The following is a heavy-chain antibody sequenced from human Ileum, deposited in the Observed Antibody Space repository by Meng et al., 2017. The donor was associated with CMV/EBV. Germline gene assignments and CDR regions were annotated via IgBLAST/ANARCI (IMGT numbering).Heavy chain of an antibody. J-gene: IGHJ4*02. D-gene: IGHD3-22*01. V-gene: IGHV1-3*01. CDR1: YSFISYS. CDR2: INGDNGNT. CDR3: AKGYYYDSIGFYPFDY. Sequence: YSFISYSMHWVRQAPGQRLEWMGWINGDNGNTKYSEKFKDRVTITRDTSASTVYMDLSSLTSEDTAIYYCAKGYYYDSIGFYPFDYWGQGTLVTVSS.